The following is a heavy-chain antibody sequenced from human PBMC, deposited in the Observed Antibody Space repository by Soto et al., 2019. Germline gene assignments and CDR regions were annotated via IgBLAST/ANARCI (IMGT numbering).Heavy chain of an antibody. CDR1: GFTFSSYA. CDR3: AKAVAVYWYIVF. CDR2: VSGSGGTT. Sequence: EVQVLESGGGLVQPGGSLRLSCAASGFTFSSYAMSWVRQAPGMGLEWVSAVSGSGGTTYYADSVKGRFTISRDNSKNMLYLQMNSLSADETALYGGAKAVAVYWYIVFWGSGTLVTVSS. D-gene: IGHD6-19*01. V-gene: IGHV3-23*01. J-gene: IGHJ2*01.